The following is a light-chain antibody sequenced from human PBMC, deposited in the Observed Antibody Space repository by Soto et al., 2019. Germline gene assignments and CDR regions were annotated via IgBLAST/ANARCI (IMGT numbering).Light chain of an antibody. V-gene: IGLV2-23*02. CDR2: EVN. J-gene: IGLJ2*01. Sequence: QSALTQPASVSGSPGQSISISCSGTSSDVGSYSLVSWYQQDPGKAPKLMIYEVNKRPSGVSDRFSGSKSGNTASLTFSGLQADDEADYYCCSYAGTHVVFGGGTKVTVL. CDR3: CSYAGTHVV. CDR1: SSDVGSYSL.